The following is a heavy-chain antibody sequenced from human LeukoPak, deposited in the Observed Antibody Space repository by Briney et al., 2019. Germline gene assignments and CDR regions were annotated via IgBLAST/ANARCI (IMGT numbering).Heavy chain of an antibody. J-gene: IGHJ4*02. CDR1: GFTFDDYG. D-gene: IGHD1-26*01. CDR2: INWNGGST. CDR3: ARAPHPYIVGAPFDY. Sequence: GGSLRLSCAASGFTFDDYGMSWVRHAPGKGLEWVSGINWNGGSTGYADSVKGRFTISRDNAKNSLYLQMNSLRAEDTALYYCARAPHPYIVGAPFDYWGQGTLVTVSS. V-gene: IGHV3-20*04.